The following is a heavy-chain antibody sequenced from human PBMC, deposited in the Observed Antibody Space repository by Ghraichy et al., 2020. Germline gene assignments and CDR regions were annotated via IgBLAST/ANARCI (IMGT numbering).Heavy chain of an antibody. D-gene: IGHD3-22*01. CDR2: ISGSGGST. V-gene: IGHV3-23*01. CDR1: GFTFSSYA. CDR3: AKDGDSSGYYYEGYYFDY. J-gene: IGHJ4*02. Sequence: GESLNISCAASGFTFSSYAMSWVRQAPGKGLEWVSAISGSGGSTYYADSVKGRFTISRDNSKNTLYLQMNSLRAEDTAVYYCAKDGDSSGYYYEGYYFDYWGQGTLVTVSS.